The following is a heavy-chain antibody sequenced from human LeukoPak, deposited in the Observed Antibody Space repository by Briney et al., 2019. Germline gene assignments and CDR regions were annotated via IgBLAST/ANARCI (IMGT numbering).Heavy chain of an antibody. D-gene: IGHD3-10*01. CDR2: MYHSGST. V-gene: IGHV4-38-2*02. CDR1: GYSISSGHY. CDR3: ARGPRFGELLWHWFDP. Sequence: PSETLSLTCTVSGYSISSGHYWGWIRQPPGKGLEWIGSMYHSGSTYYNPPLKSRVTISEDTSKNQFSLKLRSVTAADTAVYYCARGPRFGELLWHWFDPWGQGTLVTASS. J-gene: IGHJ5*02.